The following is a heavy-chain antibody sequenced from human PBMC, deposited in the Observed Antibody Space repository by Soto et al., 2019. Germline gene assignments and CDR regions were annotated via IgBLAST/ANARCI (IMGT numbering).Heavy chain of an antibody. CDR3: ARDQGPRGPHRGALAI. CDR1: GGTFSSYA. V-gene: IGHV1-69*06. J-gene: IGHJ3*02. Sequence: QVQLVQSGAEVKKPGSSVKVSCKASGGTFSSYAISWVRQAPGHGLEWMGGIIPIFGTANYAQKFQGRVTITADKSTSTAYMELSSMRSEDTAGYYCARDQGPRGPHRGALAIWGQGTMVTVSS. CDR2: IIPIFGTA.